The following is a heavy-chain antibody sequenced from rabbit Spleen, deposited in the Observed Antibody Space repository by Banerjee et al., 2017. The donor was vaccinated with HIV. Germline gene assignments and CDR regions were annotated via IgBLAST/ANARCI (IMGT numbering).Heavy chain of an antibody. CDR1: GFSFSGGHW. D-gene: IGHD1-1*01. CDR3: ARYPSNINDVHNV. Sequence: QEQLEESGGDLVKPEGSLTLTCTASGFSFSGGHWICWVRQAPGKGLEWIACIATGIEKTYYANWAKGRFTISKTSSTTVTLQMTSLTAADTATYFCARYPSNINDVHNVWGPGTLVTVS. CDR2: IATGIEKT. V-gene: IGHV1S45*01. J-gene: IGHJ4*01.